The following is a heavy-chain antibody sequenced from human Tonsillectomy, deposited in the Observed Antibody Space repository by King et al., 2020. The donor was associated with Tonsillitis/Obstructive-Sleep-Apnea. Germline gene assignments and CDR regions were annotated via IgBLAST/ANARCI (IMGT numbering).Heavy chain of an antibody. CDR1: GGSISSSSYY. Sequence: QLQLQESGPGLVKPSETLSFTCTVSGGSISSSSYYWGWIRQPPGKGLEWIGSIYYSGSTYYNPSLKSRVTISVDTSKNQFSLKLSSVTAADTAVYYCATFRRITIFGVVIDAFDIWGQGTMVTVSS. CDR2: IYYSGST. V-gene: IGHV4-39*01. CDR3: ATFRRITIFGVVIDAFDI. J-gene: IGHJ3*02. D-gene: IGHD3-3*01.